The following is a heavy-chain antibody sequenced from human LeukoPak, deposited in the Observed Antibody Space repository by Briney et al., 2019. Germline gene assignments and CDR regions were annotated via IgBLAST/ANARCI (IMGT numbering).Heavy chain of an antibody. J-gene: IGHJ3*02. Sequence: GRSLRLSCAASGFTFSSYAMHWVRQAPGKGLEWVAAIWYDGSNQYYVASVKGRFTISRDISKNTLFLQMNSLGAEDTAVYYCAREADCSGGDCYRGAFDIWGQGTMVTVSS. CDR2: IWYDGSNQ. CDR1: GFTFSSYA. D-gene: IGHD2-21*02. CDR3: AREADCSGGDCYRGAFDI. V-gene: IGHV3-33*01.